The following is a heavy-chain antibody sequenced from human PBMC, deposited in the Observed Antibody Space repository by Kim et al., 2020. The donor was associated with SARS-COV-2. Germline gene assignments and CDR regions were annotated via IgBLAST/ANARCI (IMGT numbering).Heavy chain of an antibody. J-gene: IGHJ3*02. CDR1: GFTFDDYA. CDR3: AKDDDSSGYYFGAFDI. V-gene: IGHV3-43D*03. Sequence: GGSLRLSCAASGFTFDDYAMHWVRQAPGKGLEWVSLISWDGGSTYYADSVKGRFTISRDNSKNSLYLQMNSLRAEDTALYYCAKDDDSSGYYFGAFDIWGQGTMVTVSS. CDR2: ISWDGGST. D-gene: IGHD3-22*01.